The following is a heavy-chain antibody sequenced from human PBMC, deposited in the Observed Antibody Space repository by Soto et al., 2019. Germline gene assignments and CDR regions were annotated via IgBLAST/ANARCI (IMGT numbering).Heavy chain of an antibody. CDR3: VKDAYRGYGNFDY. CDR1: GFTFSSYA. V-gene: IGHV3-23*01. J-gene: IGHJ4*02. CDR2: LSDSGGST. Sequence: EVQLLESGGGLVQPGGSLRLSCAASGFTFSSYAMTWVRQAPGKGLKWVSSLSDSGGSTYYADSVKGRFTISRDNSKNTLYLQMNSLRAEDTALYYGVKDAYRGYGNFDYWGQGTLVTVSS. D-gene: IGHD5-12*01.